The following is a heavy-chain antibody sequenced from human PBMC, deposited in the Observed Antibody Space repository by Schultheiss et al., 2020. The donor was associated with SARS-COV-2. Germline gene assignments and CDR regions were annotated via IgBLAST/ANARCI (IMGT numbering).Heavy chain of an antibody. V-gene: IGHV4-39*07. Sequence: SQTLSLTCTVSGGSVSSSSYYWGWIRQPPGKGLEWIGSIYYSGSTYYNPSLKSRVTISVDTSKNQFSLKLSSVTAADTAVYYCAVTTVTRRFDAFDIWGQGTMVTVSS. D-gene: IGHD4-17*01. CDR3: AVTTVTRRFDAFDI. J-gene: IGHJ3*02. CDR2: IYYSGST. CDR1: GGSVSSSSYY.